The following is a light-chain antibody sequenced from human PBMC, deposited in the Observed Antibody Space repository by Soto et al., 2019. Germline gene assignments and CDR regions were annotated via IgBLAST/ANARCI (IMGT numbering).Light chain of an antibody. J-gene: IGKJ4*01. Sequence: EIVLTQSPATLSLSFGERATLSCRASQSIGNSLAWYQQKPGQAPSLLISDASHRATGIPARFSGSGSGTDFSLTISSLEPEDFAVYYCQHRYSLPLTFGGGTKVEIK. V-gene: IGKV3-11*01. CDR2: DAS. CDR3: QHRYSLPLT. CDR1: QSIGNS.